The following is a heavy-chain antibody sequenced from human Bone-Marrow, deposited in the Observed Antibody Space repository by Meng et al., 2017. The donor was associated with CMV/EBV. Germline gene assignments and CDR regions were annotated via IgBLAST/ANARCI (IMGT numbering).Heavy chain of an antibody. V-gene: IGHV3-21*01. D-gene: IGHD3-22*01. CDR3: ARDSYYYDSRGYYVVDY. CDR2: ISSSSTYI. J-gene: IGHJ4*02. CDR1: GFTFSNAW. Sequence: LSLTCAASGFTFSNAWMSWVRQAPGKGLEWVSSISSSSTYIYYADSVKGRFTISRDNAKNSLYLQMNSLRAEDTAVYYCARDSYYYDSRGYYVVDYWGQGTLVTVSS.